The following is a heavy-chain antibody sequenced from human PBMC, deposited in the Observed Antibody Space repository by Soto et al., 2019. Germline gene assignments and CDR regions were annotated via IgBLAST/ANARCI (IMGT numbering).Heavy chain of an antibody. CDR3: ARGATWNYAGRFDY. CDR2: IYSGGST. Sequence: PGGSLRLSCAASGFTVSSNYMSWVRQAPGKGLEWVSVIYSGGSTYYADSVKGRFTISRDNSKNTLYLQMNSLRAEDTAVYYCARGATWNYAGRFDYWGQGTLGTAPQ. CDR1: GFTVSSNY. D-gene: IGHD1-7*01. V-gene: IGHV3-53*01. J-gene: IGHJ4*02.